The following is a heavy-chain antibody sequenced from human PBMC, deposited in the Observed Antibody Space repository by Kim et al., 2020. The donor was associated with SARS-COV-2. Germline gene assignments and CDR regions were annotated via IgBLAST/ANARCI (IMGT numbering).Heavy chain of an antibody. J-gene: IGHJ5*02. D-gene: IGHD2-2*01. CDR3: ARVGVVPAAMGLNLWFDP. CDR2: IYHSGST. V-gene: IGHV4-4*02. CDR1: GGSISSSNW. Sequence: SETLSLTCAVSGGSISSSNWWSWVRQPPGKGLEWIGKIYHSGSTNYNPSLKSRVTISVDKSKNQFSLKLSSVIAADTAVYYCARVGVVPAAMGLNLWFDPWGQGTLVTVSS.